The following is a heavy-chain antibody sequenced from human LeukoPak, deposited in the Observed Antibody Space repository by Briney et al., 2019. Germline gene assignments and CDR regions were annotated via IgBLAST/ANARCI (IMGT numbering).Heavy chain of an antibody. Sequence: SVKVSCKASGYTFTGYYMHWVRQAPGQGLEWMGWINPNSGGTNYAQKFQGRVTMTRDTSISTAYMELSRLRSEDTAVYYCARDPDTAWYDFWSGYYPIPYFDYWGQGTLVTVSS. V-gene: IGHV1-2*02. D-gene: IGHD3-3*01. CDR2: INPNSGGT. CDR1: GYTFTGYY. J-gene: IGHJ4*02. CDR3: ARDPDTAWYDFWSGYYPIPYFDY.